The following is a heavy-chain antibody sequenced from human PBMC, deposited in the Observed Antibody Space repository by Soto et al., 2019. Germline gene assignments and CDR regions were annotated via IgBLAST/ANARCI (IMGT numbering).Heavy chain of an antibody. CDR2: INPNSGGT. CDR1: GYTFTGYY. J-gene: IGHJ4*02. V-gene: IGHV1-2*02. CDR3: ARETELLAAAGHFDY. Sequence: QVQLVQSGAEVKKPGASVKVSCKASGYTFTGYYMHWVRQAPGQGLEWMGWINPNSGGTNYAQKFQGRVTMTRDRCISTAYVELSRRRSDDTAGYYCARETELLAAAGHFDYWGQGTLVTVSS. D-gene: IGHD6-13*01.